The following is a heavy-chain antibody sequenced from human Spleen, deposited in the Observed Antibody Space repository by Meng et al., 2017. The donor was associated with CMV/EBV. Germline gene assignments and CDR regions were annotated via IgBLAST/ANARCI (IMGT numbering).Heavy chain of an antibody. CDR3: ASMQQLVIDYFDY. V-gene: IGHV1-69*02. J-gene: IGHJ4*02. CDR2: IIPILGIA. CDR1: GGTFSSYT. Sequence: SVKVSCKASGGTFSSYTISWVRQAPGQGLEWMGRIIPILGIANYAQKFQGRVTITADKSTSTAYMELSSLRSEDTAVYYCASMQQLVIDYFDYWGQGTLVTVSS. D-gene: IGHD6-13*01.